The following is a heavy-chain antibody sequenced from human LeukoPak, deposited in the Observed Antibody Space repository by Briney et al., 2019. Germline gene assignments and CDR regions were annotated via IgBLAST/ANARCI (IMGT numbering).Heavy chain of an antibody. J-gene: IGHJ4*02. CDR3: ARGAYDSSGYYPDY. CDR1: GGSISSGDYY. CDR2: IYYSGST. D-gene: IGHD3-22*01. Sequence: SETLSLTCTVSGGSISSGDYYWSWIRQPPGKGLEGIGYIYYSGSTYYNPSLKSRVTISVDTSKNQFSLKLSSVTAADTAVYYCARGAYDSSGYYPDYWGQGTLVTVSS. V-gene: IGHV4-30-4*08.